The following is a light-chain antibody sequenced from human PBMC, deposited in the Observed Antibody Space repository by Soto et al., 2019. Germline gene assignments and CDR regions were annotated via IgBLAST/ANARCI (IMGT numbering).Light chain of an antibody. V-gene: IGKV3-15*01. CDR3: QQSNNWPYT. Sequence: EIVMTHSPATLSVSPGERATLSCRASQSVRDNLAWYQQKPGQAPRLLIYGASTRATGIPARFSGSGSGTEFTLTIKSLQSEDFALYFCQQSNNWPYTFGQGTQLEIK. J-gene: IGKJ2*01. CDR2: GAS. CDR1: QSVRDN.